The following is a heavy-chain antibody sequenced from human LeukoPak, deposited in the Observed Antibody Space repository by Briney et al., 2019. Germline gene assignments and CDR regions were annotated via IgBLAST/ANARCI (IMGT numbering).Heavy chain of an antibody. CDR2: ISAYNGNT. CDR3: ARDYRYSSGWYQSGGYFVY. D-gene: IGHD6-19*01. J-gene: IGHJ4*02. CDR1: GYTFTSYG. V-gene: IGHV1-18*01. Sequence: ASVKVSCKASGYTFTSYGISWVRQAPGQGLEWMGWISAYNGNTNYAQKLQGRVTMTTDTSTSTAYMELRSLGSDDTAVYYCARDYRYSSGWYQSGGYFVYWGQGTLVTVSS.